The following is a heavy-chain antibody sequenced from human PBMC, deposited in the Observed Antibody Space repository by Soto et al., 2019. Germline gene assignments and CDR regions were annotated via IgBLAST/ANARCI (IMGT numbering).Heavy chain of an antibody. CDR3: ARSSSGWFGDY. CDR2: IYYSGST. J-gene: IGHJ4*02. Sequence: SETLSLTCTVSGGSISSYYCSWIRQPPGKGLEWIGYIYYSGSTNYNPSLKSRVTISVDTSKNQFSLKLSSVTAADTAVYYCARSSSGWFGDYWGQGTLVTVSS. CDR1: GGSISSYY. V-gene: IGHV4-59*01. D-gene: IGHD6-19*01.